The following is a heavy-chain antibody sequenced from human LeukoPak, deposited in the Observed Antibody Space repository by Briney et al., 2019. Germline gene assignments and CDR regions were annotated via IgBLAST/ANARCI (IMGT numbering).Heavy chain of an antibody. CDR3: ARPGYYDSSGYPLDY. V-gene: IGHV1-69*01. D-gene: IGHD3-22*01. CDR2: IIPIFGTA. CDR1: GGTFSSYA. J-gene: IGHJ4*02. Sequence: ASVKVSCKASGGTFSSYAISWVRQAPGQGLEWMGGIIPIFGTANYAQKFQGRATITADESTSTAYMELSSLRSEDTAVYYCARPGYYDSSGYPLDYWGQGTLVTVSS.